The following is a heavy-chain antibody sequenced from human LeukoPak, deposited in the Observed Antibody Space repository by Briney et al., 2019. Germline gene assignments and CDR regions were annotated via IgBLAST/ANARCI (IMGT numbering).Heavy chain of an antibody. D-gene: IGHD3-10*01. CDR1: GFIFSTYG. Sequence: GGSLRLSCASSGFIFSTYGMVWVRQAPGKGLEWVSHIFGGGSDRTYYADSVKGRFTVSRENAKNSLYLHMNSLRAEDTAVYYCAREMYGSGLYYFDYWGQGTLVTVSS. CDR3: AREMYGSGLYYFDY. V-gene: IGHV3-48*03. CDR2: IFGGGSDR. J-gene: IGHJ4*02.